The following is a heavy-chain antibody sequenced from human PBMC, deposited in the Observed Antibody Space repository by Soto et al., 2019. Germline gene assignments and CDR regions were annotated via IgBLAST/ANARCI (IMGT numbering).Heavy chain of an antibody. CDR1: GFTFSSYG. V-gene: IGHV3-30*18. CDR3: AKDRGFGELYYYMDV. CDR2: ISYDGSNK. D-gene: IGHD3-10*01. J-gene: IGHJ6*03. Sequence: QVQLVESGGGVVQPGRSLRLSCAASGFTFSSYGMHWVRQAPGKGLEWVAVISYDGSNKYYADSVKGRFTISRDNSKNTLYLQMNSLRAEDTAVYYYAKDRGFGELYYYMDVWGKGTTVTVSS.